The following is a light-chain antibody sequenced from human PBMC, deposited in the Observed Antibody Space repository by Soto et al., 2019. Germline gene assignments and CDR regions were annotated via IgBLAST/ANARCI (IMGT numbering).Light chain of an antibody. Sequence: EVVMTQSPVTLSVSPGETATLSCRASQSIGGNLAWYQQKPGQAPRLLTYSASTRATGIPARFSGSGSGTEFTLTISSLQSEDFAVYYCQHYDGWPPWTFAQGTKVDIK. CDR3: QHYDGWPPWT. J-gene: IGKJ1*01. CDR1: QSIGGN. CDR2: SAS. V-gene: IGKV3-15*01.